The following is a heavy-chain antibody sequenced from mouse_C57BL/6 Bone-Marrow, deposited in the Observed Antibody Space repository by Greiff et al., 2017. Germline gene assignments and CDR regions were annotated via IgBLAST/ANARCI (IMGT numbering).Heavy chain of an antibody. V-gene: IGHV5-4*03. Sequence: EVKLVESGGGLVKPGGSLKLSCAASGFTFSSYAMSWVRHTPEKRLEWVATSSDGGSYTYDPDNVKGRFTISRDNAKNNMYLQMSHLKSEDTALYYCARGDGYPLAMDYWCQGTSVTVSS. J-gene: IGHJ4*01. CDR3: ARGDGYPLAMDY. CDR2: SSDGGSYT. D-gene: IGHD2-3*01. CDR1: GFTFSSYA.